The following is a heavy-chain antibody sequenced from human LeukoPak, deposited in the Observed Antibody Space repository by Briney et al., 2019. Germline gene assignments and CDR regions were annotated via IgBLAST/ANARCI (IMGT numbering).Heavy chain of an antibody. Sequence: GGSLRLSCAASGFTFSSYSMNWVRQAPGKGLEWVSSISSSSYIYYADSVKGRFTISRDNAKNSLYLQMNSLRAEDTAVYYCARDGDYYDSRGDAFDIWGQGAMVTVAS. J-gene: IGHJ3*02. V-gene: IGHV3-21*01. CDR1: GFTFSSYS. CDR2: ISSSSYI. D-gene: IGHD3-22*01. CDR3: ARDGDYYDSRGDAFDI.